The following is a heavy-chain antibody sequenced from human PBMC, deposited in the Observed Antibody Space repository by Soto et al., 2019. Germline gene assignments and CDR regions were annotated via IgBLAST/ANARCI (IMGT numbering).Heavy chain of an antibody. CDR3: ARPTYGSGSYYIHY. V-gene: IGHV4-39*01. CDR1: GGSISSSSYY. CDR2: IYYSGST. J-gene: IGHJ4*02. Sequence: PSETLSLTCTVSGGSISSSSYYWGWIRQPPGKGLEWIGSIYYSGSTYYNPSLKSRVTISVDTSKNQFSLKLSSVTAADTAVYYCARPTYGSGSYYIHYWGQGTLVTVSS. D-gene: IGHD3-10*01.